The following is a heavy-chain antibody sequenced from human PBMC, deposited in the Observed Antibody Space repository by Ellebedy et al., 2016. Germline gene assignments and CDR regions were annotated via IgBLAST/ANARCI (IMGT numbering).Heavy chain of an antibody. D-gene: IGHD2-15*01. CDR3: AKGYCSGGSCSFDY. CDR2: ISWNSGSI. Sequence: SLKISXAASGFTFDDYAMHWVRQAPGKGLEWVSGISWNSGSIGYADSVKGRFTISRDNAKNSLSLQMNSLRAEDTALYYCAKGYCSGGSCSFDYWGQGTLVTVSS. CDR1: GFTFDDYA. V-gene: IGHV3-9*01. J-gene: IGHJ4*02.